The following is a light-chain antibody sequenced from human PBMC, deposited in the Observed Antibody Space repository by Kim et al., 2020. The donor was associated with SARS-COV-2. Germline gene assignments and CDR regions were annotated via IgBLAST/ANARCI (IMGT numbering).Light chain of an antibody. V-gene: IGKV1-8*01. CDR1: QRISSY. CDR3: QQYYDYPRT. J-gene: IGKJ1*01. CDR2: AAS. Sequence: ASTGDRITLSFRASQRISSYLAWYQQKPGKAPNLLIYAASTLQSGVPSRFSGSVSGTDFTLTISCLQSEDFATYYCQQYYDYPRTFGQGTKVDIK.